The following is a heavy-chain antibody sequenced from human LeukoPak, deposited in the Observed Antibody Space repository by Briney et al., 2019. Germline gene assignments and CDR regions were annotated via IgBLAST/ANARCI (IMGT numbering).Heavy chain of an antibody. CDR1: GYSFTSYW. V-gene: IGHV5-51*01. Sequence: GESLKISCKGSGYSFTSYWIGWVRQMPGKGLEWMGIIYPGDSDTRYSPSFQGQVTISADKSISTAYLQWSSLKASDTAMYYCARFIAVAGTRHYYFDYWGQGTLVTVSS. D-gene: IGHD6-19*01. CDR2: IYPGDSDT. J-gene: IGHJ4*02. CDR3: ARFIAVAGTRHYYFDY.